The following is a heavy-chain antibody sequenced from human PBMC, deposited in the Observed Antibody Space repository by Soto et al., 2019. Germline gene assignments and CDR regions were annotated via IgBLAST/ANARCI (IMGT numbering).Heavy chain of an antibody. J-gene: IGHJ4*02. CDR2: IIPILGIA. D-gene: IGHD4-17*01. CDR1: GGTFSSYT. CDR3: ARDWDYGDETGFDY. Sequence: QVQLVQSGAEVKEPGSSVKVSCKASGGTFSSYTISWVRQAPGQGLEWMGRIIPILGIANYAQKVQGRVTITADKSTRTAYMELSSLRSEDTAVYYCARDWDYGDETGFDYWGQGTLVTVSS. V-gene: IGHV1-69*08.